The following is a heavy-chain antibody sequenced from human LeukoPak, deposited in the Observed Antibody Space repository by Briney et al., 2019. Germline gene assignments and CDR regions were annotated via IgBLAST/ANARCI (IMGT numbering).Heavy chain of an antibody. J-gene: IGHJ4*02. V-gene: IGHV4-59*01. CDR1: GGSISTYY. CDR2: IYHSGST. Sequence: TSETLSLTCTVSGGSISTYYWSWIRQPPGKGLEWIGYIYHSGSTNYNPSLESRVTISVDTSQNQFYLKLSSVTAADTAVYYCARDGYSGSDALWGQGTLVTVSS. D-gene: IGHD5-12*01. CDR3: ARDGYSGSDAL.